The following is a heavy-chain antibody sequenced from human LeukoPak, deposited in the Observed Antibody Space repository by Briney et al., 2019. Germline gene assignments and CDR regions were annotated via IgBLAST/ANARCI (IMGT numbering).Heavy chain of an antibody. CDR1: GFTFSSYG. V-gene: IGHV3-33*01. J-gene: IGHJ6*02. D-gene: IGHD5-12*01. CDR3: ARDLGGYDTYYYYYGMDV. CDR2: IWYDGSKK. Sequence: GGSLRLSCAATGFTFSSYGMHWVRQAPGKGLEWVAVIWYDGSKKYYADSVKGRFTISRDNSKNTLYLQMNSLRAEDTAVYYCARDLGGYDTYYYYYGMDVWGQGTTVTVSS.